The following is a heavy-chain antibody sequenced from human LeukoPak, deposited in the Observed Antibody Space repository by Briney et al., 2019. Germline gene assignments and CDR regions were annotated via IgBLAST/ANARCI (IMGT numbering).Heavy chain of an antibody. CDR1: GFTFSSNA. V-gene: IGHV3-23*01. CDR3: ARDRLQHYFDY. Sequence: PGGSLRLSCAASGFTFSSNAMNWVRQAPGKGLESVSVISGSGDSTNYADSVKGRFTISRDNSKNTLYLQMNSLRAEDTAVYFCARDRLQHYFDYWGQGTLVTVSS. CDR2: ISGSGDST. D-gene: IGHD4-11*01. J-gene: IGHJ4*02.